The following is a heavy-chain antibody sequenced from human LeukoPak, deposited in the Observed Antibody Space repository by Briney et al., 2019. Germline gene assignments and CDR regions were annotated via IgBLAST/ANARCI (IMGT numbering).Heavy chain of an antibody. J-gene: IGHJ4*02. Sequence: ASVKVSCKASGYIFTSYGITWVRQAPGQGLEWMGRITTFNDRTVLAEKFRARITMTTDTTTAYMTLRKLRSDDTAVYYCARSGSISWSSLLDYWGQGSLVIVS. D-gene: IGHD6-13*01. CDR2: ITTFNDRT. V-gene: IGHV1-18*01. CDR1: GYIFTSYG. CDR3: ARSGSISWSSLLDY.